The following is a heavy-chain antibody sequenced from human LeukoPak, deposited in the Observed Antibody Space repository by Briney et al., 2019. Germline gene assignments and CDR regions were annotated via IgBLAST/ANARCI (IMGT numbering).Heavy chain of an antibody. J-gene: IGHJ4*02. Sequence: PGGSLRLSCAASGFTFSSYEINWVRQAPGKGLEWVSHISSSGSTKYYADSVKGQFTISRDNAKNSLYLQMNSLRAEDTAVYYCATLGSYLSPFDYWGQGTLVTVSS. D-gene: IGHD1-26*01. CDR2: ISSSGSTK. CDR3: ATLGSYLSPFDY. V-gene: IGHV3-48*03. CDR1: GFTFSSYE.